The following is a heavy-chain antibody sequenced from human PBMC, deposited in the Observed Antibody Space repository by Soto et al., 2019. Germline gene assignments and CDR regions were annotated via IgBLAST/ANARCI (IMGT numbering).Heavy chain of an antibody. CDR1: GFTFSSYS. CDR2: ISSSSSYI. Sequence: GGSLRLSCAASGFTFSSYSMNWVRQAPGKGLEWVSSISSSSSYIYYADSVKGRFTISRDNAKNSLYLQMNSLRAEDTAVYYCASTPRGSSSFDYWGQGTLATVSS. D-gene: IGHD6-13*01. CDR3: ASTPRGSSSFDY. V-gene: IGHV3-21*01. J-gene: IGHJ4*02.